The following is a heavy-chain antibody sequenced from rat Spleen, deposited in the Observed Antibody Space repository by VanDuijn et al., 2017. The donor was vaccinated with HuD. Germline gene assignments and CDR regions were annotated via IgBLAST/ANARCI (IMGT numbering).Heavy chain of an antibody. J-gene: IGHJ3*01. V-gene: IGHV5-7*01. CDR1: GFTFSDYN. CDR2: ISYDGSST. Sequence: EVQLVESGGGLVQPGRSLKLSCAASGFTFSDYNMAWVRQAPKKGLEGVATISYDGSSTDYRDSVKGRFTIPRDNAKSTLYLQMDSLRSEDTATYYCARHELPGYNPFAYWGQGTLVTVSS. D-gene: IGHD1-4*01. CDR3: ARHELPGYNPFAY.